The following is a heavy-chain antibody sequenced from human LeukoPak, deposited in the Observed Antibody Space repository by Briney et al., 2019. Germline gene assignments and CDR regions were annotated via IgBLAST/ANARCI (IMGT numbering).Heavy chain of an antibody. J-gene: IGHJ4*02. Sequence: GGSLRLSCAASGFTFSDYSMNWVRQAPGKGLEWISYIGIDSGKTKYADSVKGRFTISGDKAESSLYLQMSSVRVEDTAVYYCARDYRYAFDNWGQGTLVTVSS. CDR1: GFTFSDYS. D-gene: IGHD1-1*01. CDR2: IGIDSGKT. V-gene: IGHV3-48*01. CDR3: ARDYRYAFDN.